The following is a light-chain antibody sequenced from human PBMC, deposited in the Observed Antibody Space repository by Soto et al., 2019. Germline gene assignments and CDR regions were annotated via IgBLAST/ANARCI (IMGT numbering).Light chain of an antibody. V-gene: IGLV1-44*01. CDR2: NNK. J-gene: IGLJ1*01. CDR3: ASWDDNLNGYV. CDR1: SSKIGTNA. Sequence: QLVLTQPPSASGTPGQRVTISCSGGSSKIGTNAVNWYQQLPGTAPKLLIYNNKQRPSGVPDRFSGSMSGTSASLALSRLSSEAEADYDCASWDDNLNGYVFGTGTKLTVL.